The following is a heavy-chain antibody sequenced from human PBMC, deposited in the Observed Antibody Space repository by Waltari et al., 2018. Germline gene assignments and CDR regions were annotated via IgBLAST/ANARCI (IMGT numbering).Heavy chain of an antibody. CDR3: ARGIFGVDNLYYYYYYYMDV. CDR2: IYYSGST. Sequence: QVQLQESGPGLVKPSETLSLTCTVSGGSISSYYWSWIRQPPGKGLEWIGYIYYSGSTNYNPSLKSRVTISVDTSKNQFSLKLSSVTAADTAVYYCARGIFGVDNLYYYYYYYMDVWGKGTTVTISS. J-gene: IGHJ6*03. V-gene: IGHV4-59*01. CDR1: GGSISSYY. D-gene: IGHD3-3*01.